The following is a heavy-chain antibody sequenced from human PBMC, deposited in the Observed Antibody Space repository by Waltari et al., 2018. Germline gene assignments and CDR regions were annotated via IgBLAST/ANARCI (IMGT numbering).Heavy chain of an antibody. V-gene: IGHV1-69*13. CDR2: SIPIFGTA. D-gene: IGHD6-13*01. J-gene: IGHJ4*02. CDR1: GGTFSSYA. CDR3: AVGIAAVTNFDY. Sequence: QVQLVQSGAEVKKPGSSVKVSCKASGGTFSSYAISWVRQAPGQGLEWMGRSIPIFGTANYAQKSQGRVTITADKSTSTAYMELSSLRSEDTAGYYCAVGIAAVTNFDYWGQGTLVTVSS.